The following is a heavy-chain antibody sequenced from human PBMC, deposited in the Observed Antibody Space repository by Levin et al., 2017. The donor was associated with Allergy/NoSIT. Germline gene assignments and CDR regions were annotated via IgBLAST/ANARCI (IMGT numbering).Heavy chain of an antibody. CDR1: GYTFTGYY. CDR3: ARARGFGETPTNDAFDI. D-gene: IGHD3-10*01. CDR2: INPNSGGT. V-gene: IGHV1-2*02. Sequence: GASVKVSCKASGYTFTGYYMHWVRQAPGQGLEWMGWINPNSGGTNYAQKFQGRVTMTRDTSISTAYMELSRLRSDDTAVYYCARARGFGETPTNDAFDIWGQGTMVTVSS. J-gene: IGHJ3*02.